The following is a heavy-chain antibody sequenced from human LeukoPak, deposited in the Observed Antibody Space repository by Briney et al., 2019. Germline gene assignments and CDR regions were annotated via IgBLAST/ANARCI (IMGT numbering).Heavy chain of an antibody. J-gene: IGHJ3*02. V-gene: IGHV3-7*04. D-gene: IGHD3-22*01. CDR1: GXTFSTYR. CDR3: ARGDRSAFDI. CDR2: IKQGESER. Sequence: GGSLRLSCAASGXTFSTYRVNWVRQAPGKGLEWVASIKQGESERYYVDSVNGRFTISRDNAKNSLYLQMDSLRVEDTAVYYCARGDRSAFDIWGQGTMVIVSS.